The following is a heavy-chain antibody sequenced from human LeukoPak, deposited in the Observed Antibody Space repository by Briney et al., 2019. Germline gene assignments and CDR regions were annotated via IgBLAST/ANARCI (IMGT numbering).Heavy chain of an antibody. D-gene: IGHD3-10*01. Sequence: PSEILSLTCTVSGGSISITSYYWGWIRQPPGKGLEGIGSIYYSGSTYYNPSLKSRVTISVDTSKNQFSLKLSSVTAADTAVYYCARDKGSGSYNWFDPWGQGTLVTVSS. CDR2: IYYSGST. J-gene: IGHJ5*02. CDR1: GGSISITSYY. CDR3: ARDKGSGSYNWFDP. V-gene: IGHV4-39*07.